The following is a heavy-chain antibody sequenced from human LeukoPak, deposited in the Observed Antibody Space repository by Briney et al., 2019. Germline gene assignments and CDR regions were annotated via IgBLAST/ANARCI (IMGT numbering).Heavy chain of an antibody. D-gene: IGHD5-18*01. CDR1: GGSISSYY. J-gene: IGHJ4*02. CDR3: ARHQMRYSYGTLFDY. V-gene: IGHV4-59*08. CDR2: IYYSGST. Sequence: SETLSLTCTVSGGSISSYYWSWIRQPPGKGLEWIGFIYYSGSTYYNPSLKSRVTISVDTPKNQFSLRLSSVTATDTAEYFCARHQMRYSYGTLFDYWGQGTLVTVSS.